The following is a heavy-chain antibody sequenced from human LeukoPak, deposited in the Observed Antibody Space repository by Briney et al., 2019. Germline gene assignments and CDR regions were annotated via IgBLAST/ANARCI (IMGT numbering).Heavy chain of an antibody. J-gene: IGHJ4*02. D-gene: IGHD3-3*01. CDR3: ARPISSQGYFGVVID. CDR1: GYSISSASY. V-gene: IGHV4-38-2*01. CDR2: IYHSGSP. Sequence: ASETLSLTCAVSGYSISSASYWGCIRQPPGKGLEWIGNIYHSGSPYYNPSLKSRVTISVDSSKNQFSLKLSSVTAADTAVYYCARPISSQGYFGVVIDWGQGTLVTVSS.